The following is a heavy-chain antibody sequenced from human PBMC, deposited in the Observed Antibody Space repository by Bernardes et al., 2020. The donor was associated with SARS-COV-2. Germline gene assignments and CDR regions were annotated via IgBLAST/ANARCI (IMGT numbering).Heavy chain of an antibody. CDR3: TRHGGRHFDF. D-gene: IGHD2-15*01. CDR1: GGSFSGY. Sequence: SETLSLTCAVYGGSFSGYWSWIRQPPGKGLEWIGEINHSGGTKYNPSLKSRVSISVDTSKNQFSLRLNSVTAADTAVYYCTRHGGRHFDFWDQGTLVTASS. V-gene: IGHV4-34*01. J-gene: IGHJ4*02. CDR2: INHSGGT.